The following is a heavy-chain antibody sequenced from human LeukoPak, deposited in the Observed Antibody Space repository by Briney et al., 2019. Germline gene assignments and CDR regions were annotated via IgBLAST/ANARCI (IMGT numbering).Heavy chain of an antibody. Sequence: ASVKVSCKVSGYTLTELSMHWVRQAPGKGLEWMGGFDPEDGETIYAQKLQGRVTMTTDTSTSTAYMELRSLRSDDTAVYYCARVDESGGFDYWGQGTLVTVSS. CDR1: GYTLTELS. V-gene: IGHV1-24*01. CDR3: ARVDESGGFDY. D-gene: IGHD1-14*01. CDR2: FDPEDGET. J-gene: IGHJ4*02.